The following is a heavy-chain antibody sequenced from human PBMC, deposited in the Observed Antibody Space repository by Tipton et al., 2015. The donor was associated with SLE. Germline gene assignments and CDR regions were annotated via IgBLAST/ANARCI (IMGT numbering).Heavy chain of an antibody. CDR3: ARRNWGWDY. J-gene: IGHJ4*02. CDR2: VNHGGNT. D-gene: IGHD3-16*01. Sequence: TLSLTCAVSGYSISSGYYWGWIRQPPGKGLEWIGSVNHGGNTYYNPSLKSRVTISVDTSKNHFSLKLRSVTAADTAVYYCARRNWGWDYWGQGTLVTVSS. V-gene: IGHV4-38-2*01. CDR1: GYSISSGYY.